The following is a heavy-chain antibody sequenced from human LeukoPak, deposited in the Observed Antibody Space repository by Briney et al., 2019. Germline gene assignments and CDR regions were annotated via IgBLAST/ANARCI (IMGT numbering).Heavy chain of an antibody. D-gene: IGHD6-19*01. CDR3: ARGSSGWYYFDY. CDR2: TNPNSGNT. CDR1: GYTFTSYD. J-gene: IGHJ4*02. Sequence: ASVKVSCKASGYTFTSYDINWVRQATGQGLEWMGWTNPNSGNTGYAQKFQGRVTMTRNTSISTAYMELSSLRSEDTAVYYCARGSSGWYYFDYWGQGTLVTVSS. V-gene: IGHV1-8*01.